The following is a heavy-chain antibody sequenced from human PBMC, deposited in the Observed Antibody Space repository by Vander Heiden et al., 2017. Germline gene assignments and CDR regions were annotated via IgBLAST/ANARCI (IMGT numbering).Heavy chain of an antibody. CDR3: ARTYCGGDCQSRYYYYGMDV. D-gene: IGHD2-21*02. CDR2: INAGNGDT. J-gene: IGHJ6*02. CDR1: GYTFTSYP. Sequence: QVQLVQSGAEVKKPGPSVKVSCKASGYTFTSYPIHWVRQAPGQSLEWMGWINAGNGDTKYAQKFQGRVTITRDTSASTAYMEVGSLRSEDTAVYYCARTYCGGDCQSRYYYYGMDVWGQGTTVTVSS. V-gene: IGHV1-3*01.